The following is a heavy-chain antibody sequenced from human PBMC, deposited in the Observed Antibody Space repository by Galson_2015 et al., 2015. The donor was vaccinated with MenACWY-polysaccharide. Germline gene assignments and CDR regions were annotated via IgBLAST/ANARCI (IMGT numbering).Heavy chain of an antibody. CDR3: ARDQGDCYGSGGVF. V-gene: IGHV3-48*01. D-gene: IGHD3-10*01. CDR2: IRSSRSTI. J-gene: IGHJ2*01. Sequence: SLRLSCAASGFTFSSYGMNWVRQAPGKGLEWVSYIRSSRSTIYYADSVKGRFTISRDNAKNSLYLQMNSLRAEDTAVYYCARDQGDCYGSGGVFWGRGTLVTVSS. CDR1: GFTFSSYG.